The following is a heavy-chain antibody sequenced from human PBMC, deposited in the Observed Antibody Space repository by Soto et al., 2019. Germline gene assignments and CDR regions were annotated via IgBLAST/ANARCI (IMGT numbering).Heavy chain of an antibody. CDR3: ARGGAHAKSGSGIYQFGYGLDF. V-gene: IGHV4-34*02. CDR1: GESFGGYY. Sequence: QVQLQQWGAGLLKPSETLSLTCDVSGESFGGYYCSWIRQSPGKGLEWIGDITHRGSTNYNPSLKIRVTLSVDPSKRQCSLKLSSVNAADTAVYYCARGGAHAKSGSGIYQFGYGLDFWGQGTTVTVSS. CDR2: ITHRGST. D-gene: IGHD1-26*01. J-gene: IGHJ6*02.